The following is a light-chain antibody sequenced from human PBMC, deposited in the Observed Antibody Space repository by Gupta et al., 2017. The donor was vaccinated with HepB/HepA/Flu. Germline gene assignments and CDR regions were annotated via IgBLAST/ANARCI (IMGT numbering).Light chain of an antibody. V-gene: IGKV1-12*01. CDR1: QGISTW. CDR2: ASS. J-gene: IGKJ2*01. CDR3: QQPSSFPYT. Sequence: SPSLVSASIGDRVTISCRASQGISTWVAWYQQKPGKAPKLLIYASSHLFSGVPERFSGTGSGTDFTLTISSVQPEDLAIYYCQQPSSFPYTCGQGTRLEIK.